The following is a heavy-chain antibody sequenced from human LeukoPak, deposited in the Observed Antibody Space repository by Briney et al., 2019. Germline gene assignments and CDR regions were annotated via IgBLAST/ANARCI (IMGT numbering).Heavy chain of an antibody. CDR3: ARGTVTRFLNYYYYYYMDV. CDR2: MNPNSGNT. J-gene: IGHJ6*03. CDR1: GYTFTCYD. Sequence: ASVKVSCKASGYTFTCYDINWVRQATGQGLEWMGWMNPNSGNTGYAQKFQGRVTMTRNTSISTAYMELSSLRSEDTAVYYCARGTVTRFLNYYYYYYMDVWGKGTTVTVSS. D-gene: IGHD4-11*01. V-gene: IGHV1-8*01.